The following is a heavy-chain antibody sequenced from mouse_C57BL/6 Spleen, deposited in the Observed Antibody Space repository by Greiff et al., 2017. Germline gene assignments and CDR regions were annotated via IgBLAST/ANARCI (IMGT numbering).Heavy chain of an antibody. Sequence: EVKLVESGGGLVKPGGSLKLSCAASGFTFSDYGMHWVRQAPEKGLEWVAYSSSGSSTIYYADTVKGRFTLSRDNAKNTLFLQMTSLRSEDTAMYYCARGWVDAMDYWGQGTSVTVSS. J-gene: IGHJ4*01. CDR2: SSSGSSTI. CDR3: ARGWVDAMDY. CDR1: GFTFSDYG. V-gene: IGHV5-17*01.